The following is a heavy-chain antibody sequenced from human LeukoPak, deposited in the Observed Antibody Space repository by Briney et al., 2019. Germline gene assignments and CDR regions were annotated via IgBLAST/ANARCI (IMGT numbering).Heavy chain of an antibody. D-gene: IGHD3-22*01. Sequence: PGGSLPLSCTGFGFTFRDYAVSWVRQAPGKGLECIGFIRSKVYGGTTEYAASVKGRFTISRDDSKSIAYLQMNSLKTEDTAVYYCTRDPYYFDSSGYYHRAFDIWGQGTMLAVSS. CDR1: GFTFRDYA. V-gene: IGHV3-49*04. CDR2: IRSKVYGGTT. CDR3: TRDPYYFDSSGYYHRAFDI. J-gene: IGHJ3*02.